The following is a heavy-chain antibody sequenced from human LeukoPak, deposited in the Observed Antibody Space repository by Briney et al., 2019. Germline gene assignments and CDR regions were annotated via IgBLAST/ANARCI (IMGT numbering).Heavy chain of an antibody. CDR1: RFTFSTYA. J-gene: IGHJ4*02. Sequence: GGSLRLSCAASRFTFSTYAMTWVRQAPGKGLEWVSVISGSGGTTYYADSVKGRFTLSRDNSKNTVFLQMNSLRAEDTAVYYCAKSIGGVVVVAADYWGQGTLVTVSS. V-gene: IGHV3-23*01. CDR3: AKSIGGVVVVAADY. CDR2: ISGSGGTT. D-gene: IGHD2-15*01.